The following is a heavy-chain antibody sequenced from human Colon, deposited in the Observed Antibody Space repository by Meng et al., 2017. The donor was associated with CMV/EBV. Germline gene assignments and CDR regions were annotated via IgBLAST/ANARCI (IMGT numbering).Heavy chain of an antibody. D-gene: IGHD6-13*01. CDR3: ARRIAATGPLYYFDS. CDR2: INPNSGGT. V-gene: IGHV1-2*02. CDR1: GYTFTGYY. J-gene: IGHJ4*02. Sequence: ASVKVSCKASGYTFTGYYMHWVRQAPGQGLEWMGWINPNSGGTNYAQKFQGRVTMTRDTSISTAYMELSRLRSDDTAVYYCARRIAATGPLYYFDSWGQGTLVTVSS.